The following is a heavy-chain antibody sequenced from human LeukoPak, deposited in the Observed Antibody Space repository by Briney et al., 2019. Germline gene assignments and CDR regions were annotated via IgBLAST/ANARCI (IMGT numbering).Heavy chain of an antibody. D-gene: IGHD6-13*01. CDR2: IYHSGST. V-gene: IGHV4-38-2*02. J-gene: IGHJ5*02. CDR1: GYSISSYYI. Sequence: SETLTLTCTASGYSISSYYIWGLIRPPPGEGVGLIGSIYHSGSTYYKPSLKGRVTISRDTSKNPFSLKLSSVTAEDTAVYYCARAGGGIAAGQFDHWGQGTLVTVSS. CDR3: ARAGGGIAAGQFDH.